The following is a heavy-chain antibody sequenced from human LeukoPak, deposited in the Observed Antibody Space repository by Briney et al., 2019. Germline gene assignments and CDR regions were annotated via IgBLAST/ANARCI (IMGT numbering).Heavy chain of an antibody. D-gene: IGHD3-10*01. CDR3: ARGRYAVRGSNFDY. V-gene: IGHV1-2*02. CDR2: INPNSGGT. J-gene: IGHJ4*02. Sequence: APVKVSCKASGYTFTGYYMHWVRQAPGQGLEWMGWINPNSGGTNYAQKFQGRVTMTRDTSISTAYMELSRLRSDDTAVYYCARGRYAVRGSNFDYWGQGTLVTVSS. CDR1: GYTFTGYY.